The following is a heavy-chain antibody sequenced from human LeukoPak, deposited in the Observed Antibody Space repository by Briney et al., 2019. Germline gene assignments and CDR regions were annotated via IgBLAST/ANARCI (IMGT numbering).Heavy chain of an antibody. D-gene: IGHD4-17*01. Sequence: ASVKVSFKASGYTFTGYYMHWVRQAPGQGLEWMGWINPNSGGTNYAQKFQGRVTMTRDTSISTAYMELSRLRSDDTAVYYCARATVTTYYYYYGMDVWGQGTTVTVSS. CDR1: GYTFTGYY. CDR2: INPNSGGT. V-gene: IGHV1-2*02. CDR3: ARATVTTYYYYYGMDV. J-gene: IGHJ6*02.